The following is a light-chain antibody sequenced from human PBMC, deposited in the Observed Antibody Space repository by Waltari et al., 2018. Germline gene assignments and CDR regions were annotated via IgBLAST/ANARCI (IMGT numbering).Light chain of an antibody. Sequence: DIVMTQSPDSLAVSLGERATINCKSSQSVLYSSNNKNYLAWYQQKPGQPPKLRIRWASTRESGVPDRFSGSGSGTDFTLTISSLQAEDVAVYYCQQYYRSRTFGQGTRVEIK. CDR2: WAS. CDR3: QQYYRSRT. V-gene: IGKV4-1*01. CDR1: QSVLYSSNNKNY. J-gene: IGKJ1*01.